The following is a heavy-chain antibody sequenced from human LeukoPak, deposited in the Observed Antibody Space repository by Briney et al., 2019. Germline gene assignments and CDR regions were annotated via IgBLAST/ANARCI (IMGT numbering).Heavy chain of an antibody. J-gene: IGHJ6*02. D-gene: IGHD3-22*01. V-gene: IGHV4-39*01. CDR1: GGFISSSSYY. CDR3: ARALDYYDTSGYYPIHYYFYGMDV. Sequence: SETLSLTCTVSGGFISSSSYYWGWIRQPPGKGLEWIGSFYYSGSTYYNPSLKSRVTISVDTSKNQFSLKLSSVTAADTAVYFCARALDYYDTSGYYPIHYYFYGMDVWGQGTTVTVSS. CDR2: FYYSGST.